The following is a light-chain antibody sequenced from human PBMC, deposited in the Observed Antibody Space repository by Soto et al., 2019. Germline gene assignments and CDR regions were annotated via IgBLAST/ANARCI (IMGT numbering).Light chain of an antibody. V-gene: IGKV1-12*01. CDR3: QQANSFPIT. CDR2: ATS. CDR1: QGISRW. Sequence: DIQMTQSPSSVSASVGDRVTITCRASQGISRWLAWYQQKPGKAPKFLIYATSSFQSGVPSRFSGSGSGTDFTLTISSLQTEDFATYYWQQANSFPITFGQGTRLEIK. J-gene: IGKJ5*01.